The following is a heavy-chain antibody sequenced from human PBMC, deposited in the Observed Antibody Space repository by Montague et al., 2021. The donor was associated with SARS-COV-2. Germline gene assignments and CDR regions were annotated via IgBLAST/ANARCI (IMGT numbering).Heavy chain of an antibody. V-gene: IGHV6-1*01. CDR3: ASSGITLTGLDAFDI. CDR1: GDSVSSQSVA. D-gene: IGHD3-9*01. Sequence: CAISGDSVSSQSVAWNWIRQSPSRGLEWLGGTYYRSKWDSDYAESVKRRLVITPDTSKNQVSLQLNSVIPEDTAVYFCASSGITLTGLDAFDIWGQGAMVTVSS. CDR2: TYYRSKWDS. J-gene: IGHJ3*02.